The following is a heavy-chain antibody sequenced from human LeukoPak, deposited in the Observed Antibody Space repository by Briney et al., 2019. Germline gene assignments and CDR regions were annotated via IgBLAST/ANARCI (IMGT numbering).Heavy chain of an antibody. J-gene: IGHJ4*02. CDR2: ITSSGRTP. CDR3: ARYFNSNGYSSLRGDY. Sequence: GGSLRLSCEASGFTFNTHAMSWVRQAPGKGLEWVASITSSGRTPYYTDSMKGRFTISRDNSKNSLYLQMNSLRAEDTAVYYCARYFNSNGYSSLRGDYWGQGTLVTVSS. D-gene: IGHD3-22*01. CDR1: GFTFNTHA. V-gene: IGHV3-48*01.